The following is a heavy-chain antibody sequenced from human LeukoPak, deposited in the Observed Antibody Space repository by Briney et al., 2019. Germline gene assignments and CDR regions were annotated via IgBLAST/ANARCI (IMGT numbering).Heavy chain of an antibody. D-gene: IGHD6-19*01. CDR3: ARRAVAGTYFDY. J-gene: IGHJ4*02. CDR2: IYTSGST. Sequence: SETLSLTCTVSGGSISSYYWSWIRQPAGKGLEWIGRIYTSGSTNYNPSLKSRVTMSVNTSKNQFSLKLSSVTAADTAVYYCARRAVAGTYFDYWGQGTLVTVSS. V-gene: IGHV4-4*07. CDR1: GGSISSYY.